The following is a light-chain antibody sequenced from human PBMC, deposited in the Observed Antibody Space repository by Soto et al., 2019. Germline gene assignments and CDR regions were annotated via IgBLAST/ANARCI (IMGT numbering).Light chain of an antibody. J-gene: IGKJ1*01. CDR3: MQAVQPWT. CDR2: LGS. CDR1: QSLLHNNGYNY. Sequence: DIVMTQSPLSLPVTPGEPASISSRSSQSLLHNNGYNYLDWYLQKPGQSPQLLIYLGSNRASGVPDRFSGSGSGTAFTLKISRVEADGDGVYYCMQAVQPWTFGQGTKVDIK. V-gene: IGKV2-28*01.